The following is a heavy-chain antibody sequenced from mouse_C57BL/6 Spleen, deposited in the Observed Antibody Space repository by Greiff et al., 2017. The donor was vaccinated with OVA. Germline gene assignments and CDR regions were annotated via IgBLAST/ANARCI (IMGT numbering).Heavy chain of an antibody. V-gene: IGHV14-4*01. Sequence: VQLKQSGAELVRPGASVKLSCTASGFNIKDDYMHWVKQRPEQGLEWIGWIDPENGDTEYAPKFQGQATITADTSSNTAYLQLSSLTSEDTAVYYCTTRVNYGSSVRGYFDYWGQGTTLTVSS. CDR3: TTRVNYGSSVRGYFDY. J-gene: IGHJ2*01. CDR2: IDPENGDT. CDR1: GFNIKDDY. D-gene: IGHD1-1*01.